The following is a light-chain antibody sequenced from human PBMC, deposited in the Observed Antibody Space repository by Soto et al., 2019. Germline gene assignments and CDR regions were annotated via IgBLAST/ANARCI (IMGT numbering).Light chain of an antibody. J-gene: IGKJ1*01. CDR1: QSIGDT. Sequence: EIVMTQSPATLSVSPGGRATLSCRASQSIGDTLAWYQQKPGQAPRLLIYGASSRVTGFPARFSGSGSGTDFTLNISSLQSDDFAFYYCQQYDNWPWTFGQGTKVAIK. CDR3: QQYDNWPWT. CDR2: GAS. V-gene: IGKV3-15*01.